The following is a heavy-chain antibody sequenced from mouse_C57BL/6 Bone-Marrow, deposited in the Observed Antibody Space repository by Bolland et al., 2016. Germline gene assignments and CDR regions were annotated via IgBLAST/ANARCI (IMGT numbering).Heavy chain of an antibody. Sequence: NYGTTSYNQKFKGKATLTVDQSSSTAYMQLNSLTSEDSAVYYCARITVVATVDYWGQGTLV. J-gene: IGHJ3*01. D-gene: IGHD1-1*01. CDR3: ARITVVATVDY. V-gene: IGHV1-39*01. CDR2: NYGTT.